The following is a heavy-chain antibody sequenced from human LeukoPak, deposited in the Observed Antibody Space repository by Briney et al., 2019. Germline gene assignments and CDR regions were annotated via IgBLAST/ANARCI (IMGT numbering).Heavy chain of an antibody. CDR3: ARIMQLWRYFDY. D-gene: IGHD5-18*01. Sequence: SAKVSCKASGGTFSSYAISWVRQAPGQGLEWMGGIIPIFGTANYAQKFQGRVTITTDESTSTAYMELSSLRSEDTAVYYCARIMQLWRYFDYWGQGTLVTVSS. CDR1: GGTFSSYA. V-gene: IGHV1-69*05. CDR2: IIPIFGTA. J-gene: IGHJ4*02.